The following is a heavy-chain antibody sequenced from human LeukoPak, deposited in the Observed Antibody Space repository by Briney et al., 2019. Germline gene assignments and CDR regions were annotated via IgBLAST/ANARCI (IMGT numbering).Heavy chain of an antibody. CDR3: ARDFSSYYVSTSNYGDAYFDY. J-gene: IGHJ4*02. CDR2: ISYDGSNK. Sequence: GRPLRLSYAASGFTFSSYAMHWVRQAPGKGLEWVALISYDGSNKYYADSVKGRFTISRDNSKNTLYLQMNSLRTEDTAVYYCARDFSSYYVSTSNYGDAYFDYWGQGTLVTVSS. V-gene: IGHV3-30*04. D-gene: IGHD3-22*01. CDR1: GFTFSSYA.